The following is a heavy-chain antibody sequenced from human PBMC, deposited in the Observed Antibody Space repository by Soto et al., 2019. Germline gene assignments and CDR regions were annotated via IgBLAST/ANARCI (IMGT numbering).Heavy chain of an antibody. CDR1: GYTFASYY. V-gene: IGHV1-46*01. Sequence: GASVKVSCKASGYTFASYYMHWVRQAPGQGLEWMGIINPSGGSTSYAQKFQGRVTMTRDTSTSTVYMELSSLRSEDTAVYYCARDRPSIVDTAMVIYYGMDVWGQGTTVTVSS. J-gene: IGHJ6*02. CDR3: ARDRPSIVDTAMVIYYGMDV. D-gene: IGHD5-18*01. CDR2: INPSGGST.